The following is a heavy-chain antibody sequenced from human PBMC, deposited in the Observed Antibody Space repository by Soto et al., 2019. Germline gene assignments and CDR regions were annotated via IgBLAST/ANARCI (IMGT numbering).Heavy chain of an antibody. CDR1: GFTFSSYG. D-gene: IGHD3-10*01. CDR3: AKAGGGFGDFVHH. CDR2: ILYDGSDK. J-gene: IGHJ5*02. Sequence: GGSLRLSCAASGFTFSSYGMHWVRQAPGKGLEWVTGILYDGSDKYYAESVKGRFTISRENSKNTLYLQMDSLSTEDSAVYYCAKAGGGFGDFVHHWGQGTPVTVSS. V-gene: IGHV3-30*18.